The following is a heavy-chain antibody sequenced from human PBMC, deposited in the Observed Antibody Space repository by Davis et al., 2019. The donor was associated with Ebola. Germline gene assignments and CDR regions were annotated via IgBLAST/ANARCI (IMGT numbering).Heavy chain of an antibody. J-gene: IGHJ5*02. D-gene: IGHD2-21*01. V-gene: IGHV4-30-4*01. Sequence: PSETLSLTCTVSGGSISSGDYYWSWIRQPPGKGLEWIGYIYYSGSTYYNPSLKSRVTISVDTSKNQFSLKLSSVTAADTAVYYCARAVVAIGPKLHGSAENWFDPWGQGTLVTVSS. CDR3: ARAVVAIGPKLHGSAENWFDP. CDR2: IYYSGST. CDR1: GGSISSGDYY.